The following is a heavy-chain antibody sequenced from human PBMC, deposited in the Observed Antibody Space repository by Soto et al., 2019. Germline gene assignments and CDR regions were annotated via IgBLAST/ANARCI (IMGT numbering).Heavy chain of an antibody. CDR1: GGSISSGGYY. J-gene: IGHJ3*02. V-gene: IGHV4-31*03. CDR3: ARDGTGYCSSTSCYAFDI. Sequence: SETLSLTCTVSGGSISSGGYYWSWIRQHPGKGLEWIGYIYYSGSTYYNPSLKSRVTISVDTSKNQFSLKLSSVTAADTAVYYCARDGTGYCSSTSCYAFDIWGQGTMVTVSS. CDR2: IYYSGST. D-gene: IGHD2-2*01.